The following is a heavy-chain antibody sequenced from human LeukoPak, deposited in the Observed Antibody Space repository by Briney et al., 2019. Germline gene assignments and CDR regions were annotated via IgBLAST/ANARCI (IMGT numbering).Heavy chain of an antibody. CDR3: ARAIRCSSTSCNDY. J-gene: IGHJ4*02. V-gene: IGHV1-69*13. CDR2: IIPIFGTA. Sequence: ASVKVSCKASGGTFSSYAISWVRQAPGQGLEGMGGIIPIFGTANYAQKFQGRVTITADESTSTAYMELSSLRSEDTAVYYCARAIRCSSTSCNDYWGQGTLVTVSS. CDR1: GGTFSSYA. D-gene: IGHD2-2*01.